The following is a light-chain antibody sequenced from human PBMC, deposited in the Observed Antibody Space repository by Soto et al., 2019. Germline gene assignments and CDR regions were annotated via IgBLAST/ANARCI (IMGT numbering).Light chain of an antibody. CDR1: SSNIGSNT. Sequence: QPVLTQPPSASGTPGHRVTISCSGSSSNIGSNTVNWYQQLPGTAPKILISSNDQRPSGVPDRFSGSKSGTSASLAISGLQSEDEADYYCAAWDDSLNGVAFGGGTKLTVL. J-gene: IGLJ2*01. CDR3: AAWDDSLNGVA. CDR2: SND. V-gene: IGLV1-44*01.